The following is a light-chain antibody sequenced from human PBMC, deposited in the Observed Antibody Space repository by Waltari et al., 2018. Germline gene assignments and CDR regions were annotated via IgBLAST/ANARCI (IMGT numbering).Light chain of an antibody. CDR3: CSYSGDLSFGVV. CDR1: SHAVGNYHL. CDR2: EVT. J-gene: IGLJ2*01. Sequence: QSALTQPASVSGSPGPSITISCTGTSHAVGNYHLLSWYQQHPGKAPKLIIYEVTKRPSGFSNRFSGSKSGNTASLTISGLHTEDEGDYYCCSYSGDLSFGVVFGGGTKLTVL. V-gene: IGLV2-23*02.